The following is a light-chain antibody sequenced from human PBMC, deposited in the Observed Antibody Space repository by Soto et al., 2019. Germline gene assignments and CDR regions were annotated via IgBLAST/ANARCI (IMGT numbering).Light chain of an antibody. CDR3: QQANSFPWT. CDR1: QDISGW. Sequence: DIQMTQSPSSVSASVGDRVTITCRASQDISGWLAWFQQKPGEAPKLLIYGAFSLQSGVPSRFSGSGSGTDFTLTISSRQHADSATYYCQQANSFPWTFGQGTKVDI. J-gene: IGKJ1*01. V-gene: IGKV1D-12*01. CDR2: GAF.